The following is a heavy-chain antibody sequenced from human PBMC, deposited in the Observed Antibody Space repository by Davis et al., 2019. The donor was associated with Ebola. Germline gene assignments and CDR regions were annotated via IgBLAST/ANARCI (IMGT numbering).Heavy chain of an antibody. D-gene: IGHD3-10*01. J-gene: IGHJ4*02. CDR2: TYYSGST. Sequence: SETLSLTCTVSGGSISSYYWSCIRQPPGKGLEWIGYTYYSGSTNYNPSLKSRVTISVDTSKNQFSLKLSSVTAADTAVYYCARDRGGMTPYYFDYWGQGTLVTVSS. V-gene: IGHV4-59*12. CDR1: GGSISSYY. CDR3: ARDRGGMTPYYFDY.